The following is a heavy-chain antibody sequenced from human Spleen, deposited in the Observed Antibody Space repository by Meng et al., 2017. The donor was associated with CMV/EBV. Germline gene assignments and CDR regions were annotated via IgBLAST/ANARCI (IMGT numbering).Heavy chain of an antibody. CDR3: AHRVYDFWTAKNWFDH. J-gene: IGHJ5*02. Sequence: GFSLTSGVGVGWIRQPPGKALEWLAVIYWDDDKRYSPSLKSRLTITKDTSKNQVVLTMSNMDPVDTATFYCAHRVYDFWTAKNWFDHWGQGTLVTV. CDR1: GFSLTSGVG. CDR2: IYWDDDK. D-gene: IGHD3/OR15-3a*01. V-gene: IGHV2-5*02.